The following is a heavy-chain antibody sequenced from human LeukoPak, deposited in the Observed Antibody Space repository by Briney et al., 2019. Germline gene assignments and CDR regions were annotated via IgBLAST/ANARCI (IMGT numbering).Heavy chain of an antibody. Sequence: GGSLRLSCAASGFTFSSYSMNWVRQAPGKGLEWVSYISSSSSTIYYADSVKGRFTISRDNAKNSLYLQMNSLRAEDTAVYYCARTDYGGNSGIGYYYYMDVWGKGTTVTVSS. J-gene: IGHJ6*03. CDR3: ARTDYGGNSGIGYYYYMDV. CDR1: GFTFSSYS. CDR2: ISSSSSTI. V-gene: IGHV3-48*01. D-gene: IGHD4-23*01.